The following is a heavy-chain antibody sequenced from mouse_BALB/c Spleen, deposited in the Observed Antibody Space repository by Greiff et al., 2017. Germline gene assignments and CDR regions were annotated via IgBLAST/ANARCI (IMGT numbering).Heavy chain of an antibody. V-gene: IGHV1-54*01. CDR1: GYAFTNYL. Sequence: QVQLQQSGAELVRPGTSVKVSCKASGYAFTNYLIEGVKQRPGQGLEWIGVINPGSGGTNYNEKFKGKATLTADKSSSTAYMQLSSLTSDDSAVYFCARGILDGYYAMDYWGQGTSVTVSS. D-gene: IGHD5-2*01. J-gene: IGHJ4*01. CDR2: INPGSGGT. CDR3: ARGILDGYYAMDY.